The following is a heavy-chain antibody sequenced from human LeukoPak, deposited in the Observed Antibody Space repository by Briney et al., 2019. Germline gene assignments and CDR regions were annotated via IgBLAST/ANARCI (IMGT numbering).Heavy chain of an antibody. D-gene: IGHD5-24*01. Sequence: AGGSLRLSCAASGFTLRNNWMHWVRQAPGKGLEWVSRISGDGSSTTYADSVKGRFIISRDNAKNTLYLQMNSLRAEDTAMYFCAKDIQLSTWGLGTMVTVSS. J-gene: IGHJ3*01. CDR3: AKDIQLST. CDR2: ISGDGSST. V-gene: IGHV3-74*01. CDR1: GFTLRNNW.